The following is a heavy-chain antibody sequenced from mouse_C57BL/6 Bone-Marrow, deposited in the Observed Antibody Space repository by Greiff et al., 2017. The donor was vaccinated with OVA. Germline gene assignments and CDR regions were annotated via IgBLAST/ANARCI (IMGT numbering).Heavy chain of an antibody. CDR2: IPPNSGST. V-gene: IGHV1-64*01. J-gene: IGHJ2*01. CDR3: AREWQYYFDY. CDR1: GFTFTSYW. Sequence: QVQLKQPGAELVKPGASLKLSCTASGFTFTSYWMPWVQQTPGQGLEWIGMIPPNSGSTNYNEKFKSKATLTVDKSSSTAYMQLSSLTSEDSAVYYCAREWQYYFDYWGQGTTLTVSS. D-gene: IGHD1-3*01.